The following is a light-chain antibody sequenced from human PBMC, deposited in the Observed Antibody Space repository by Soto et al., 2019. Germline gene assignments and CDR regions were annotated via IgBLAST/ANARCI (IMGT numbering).Light chain of an antibody. CDR1: QAIRSD. CDR2: TAS. J-gene: IGKJ4*01. CDR3: LQDNDFPLT. V-gene: IGKV1-6*01. Sequence: AIQMTQSPSSLSASVGDRVTITCRASQAIRSDLGWYQQKPGKAPKVLIYTASTLQSGVPSRFSGSGSGTDFTLTISSLQPEDFATYYCLQDNDFPLTFGGGTKVE.